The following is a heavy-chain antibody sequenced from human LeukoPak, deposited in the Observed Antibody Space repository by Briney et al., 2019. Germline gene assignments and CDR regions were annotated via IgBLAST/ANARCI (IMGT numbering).Heavy chain of an antibody. J-gene: IGHJ4*02. D-gene: IGHD3-3*01. CDR2: ISYDGSNK. V-gene: IGHV3-30*18. CDR3: AKDLRLLEWTFDY. CDR1: GFTISSYG. Sequence: GGSLRLSCAASGFTISSYGMHWVRQAPGKGLEWVAVISYDGSNKYYADSVKGRFTISRDNSKNTLYLQMNSLRAEDTAVYYCAKDLRLLEWTFDYWGQGTLVTVSS.